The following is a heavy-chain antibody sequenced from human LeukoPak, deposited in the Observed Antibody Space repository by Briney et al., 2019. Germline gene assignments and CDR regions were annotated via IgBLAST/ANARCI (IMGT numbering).Heavy chain of an antibody. V-gene: IGHV4-34*01. Sequence: SETLSLTRAVYGGSFSGYYWIWIRQPPGKGLEWIGEINHSGSTNYNPSLKSRVTISVDTSKNQFSLKLSSVTAADTAVYYCARSSLVTARGSLFQHWGQGTLVTVSS. J-gene: IGHJ1*01. D-gene: IGHD2-21*02. CDR1: GGSFSGYY. CDR3: ARSSLVTARGSLFQH. CDR2: INHSGST.